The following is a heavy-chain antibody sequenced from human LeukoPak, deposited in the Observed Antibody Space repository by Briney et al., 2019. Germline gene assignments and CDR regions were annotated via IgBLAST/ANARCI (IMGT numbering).Heavy chain of an antibody. CDR1: GFTISSHA. CDR3: AKHRGAAAGRAVFDY. CDR2: ISGSGGST. V-gene: IGHV3-23*01. Sequence: GGSLRLSCAASGFTISSHAMSWVRQAPGKGLEWVSAISGSGGSTYYADSVKGRFTISRDNSKHTLYLQMNSLRAEDTAVYYCAKHRGAAAGRAVFDYWGQGTLVTVSS. D-gene: IGHD6-13*01. J-gene: IGHJ4*02.